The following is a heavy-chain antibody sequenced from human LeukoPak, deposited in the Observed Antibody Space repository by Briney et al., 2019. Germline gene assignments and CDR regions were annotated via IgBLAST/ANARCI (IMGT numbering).Heavy chain of an antibody. CDR2: IYYSGST. CDR1: GGSISSSSYY. CDR3: ARDRDVDDFDY. V-gene: IGHV4-39*02. D-gene: IGHD2-15*01. Sequence: SETLSLTCTVSGGSISSSSYYWGWIRQPPGKGLEWIGSIYYSGSTYYNPSLKSRVTISVDTSKNQFSLKLSSVTAADTAVYYCARDRDVDDFDYWDRGTLVIVSS. J-gene: IGHJ4*01.